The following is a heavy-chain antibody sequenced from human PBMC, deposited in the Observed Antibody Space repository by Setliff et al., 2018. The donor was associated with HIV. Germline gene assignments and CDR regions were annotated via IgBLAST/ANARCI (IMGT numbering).Heavy chain of an antibody. J-gene: IGHJ4*02. D-gene: IGHD3-10*01. CDR1: GYIFTMYT. Sequence: ASVKVSCKASGYIFTMYTMYWVRQAPGQRLEWMGRINTVNGNTKYSQNFQGRVTITRDTSANAANMELSSLRSEDTAVYYCAREPAGSGSGSFGCWGQGTLVTVSS. CDR2: INTVNGNT. CDR3: AREPAGSGSGSFGC. V-gene: IGHV1-3*04.